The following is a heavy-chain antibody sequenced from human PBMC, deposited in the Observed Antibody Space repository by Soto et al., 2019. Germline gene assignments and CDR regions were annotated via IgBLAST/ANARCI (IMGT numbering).Heavy chain of an antibody. J-gene: IGHJ5*02. Sequence: QITLKESGPTLVKPTQTLTLTCTFSGFSLSTSGVGVGWIRQPPGKALEWLALIYWDDNKRYSPSLKSRLTITKDTPKNQVVLKVTDVDPVDTSTYCGAHSWYCSGGSCYSSTWFAPWGQGTLVTVSS. V-gene: IGHV2-5*02. CDR3: AHSWYCSGGSCYSSTWFAP. D-gene: IGHD2-15*01. CDR1: GFSLSTSGVG. CDR2: IYWDDNK.